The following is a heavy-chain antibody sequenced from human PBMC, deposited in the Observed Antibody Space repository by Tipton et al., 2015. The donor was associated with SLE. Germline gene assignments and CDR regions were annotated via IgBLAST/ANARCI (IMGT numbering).Heavy chain of an antibody. V-gene: IGHV3-48*01. J-gene: IGHJ4*02. CDR1: GFTFSSYS. CDR2: ISSSSSTI. CDR3: ARDGWDQYSSSWSSFDY. Sequence: SLRLSCAASGFTFSSYSMNWVRQAPGKGLEWVSYISSSSSTIYYADSVKGRFTISRDNAKNSLYLQMNSLRAEDTAVYYCARDGWDQYSSSWSSFDYWGQGTLVTVSS. D-gene: IGHD6-13*01.